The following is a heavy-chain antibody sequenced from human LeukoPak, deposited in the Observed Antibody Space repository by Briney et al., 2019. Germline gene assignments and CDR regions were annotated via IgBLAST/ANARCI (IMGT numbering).Heavy chain of an antibody. D-gene: IGHD2-8*02. CDR1: GFTLTNYG. CDR3: ARELVVGPAEYFQN. J-gene: IGHJ1*01. V-gene: IGHV3-7*01. CDR2: INKDGSEK. Sequence: GGSLRLSCTASGFTLTNYGIQWVRQAPGKGLEWVANINKDGSEKYYMDSVRGRFTISRDNAKNSLSLQMNSLRVEDAAVYYCARELVVGPAEYFQNWGQGTLVTVSS.